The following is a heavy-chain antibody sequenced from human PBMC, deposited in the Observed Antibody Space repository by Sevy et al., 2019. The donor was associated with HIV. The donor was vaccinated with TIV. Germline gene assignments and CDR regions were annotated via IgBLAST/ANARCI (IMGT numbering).Heavy chain of an antibody. CDR1: GFTVGSNY. V-gene: IGHV3-53*01. Sequence: GGSLRLSCAASGFTVGSNYMSWVRQAPGKGLEWVSIIYSGVTTSYADSVKGRFTISRDNSKNTLYLQMNSLRAEDTAVYYCANHASDYDSSGYLERDAFDIWGQGTMVTVSS. CDR2: IYSGVTT. J-gene: IGHJ3*02. D-gene: IGHD3-22*01. CDR3: ANHASDYDSSGYLERDAFDI.